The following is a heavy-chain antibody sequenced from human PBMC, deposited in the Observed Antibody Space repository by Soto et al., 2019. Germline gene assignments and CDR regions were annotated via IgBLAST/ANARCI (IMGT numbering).Heavy chain of an antibody. CDR3: ARETASGTTNLDY. CDR1: GFSFRSYA. J-gene: IGHJ4*02. D-gene: IGHD1-7*01. CDR2: ISYDGGNN. V-gene: IGHV3-30-3*01. Sequence: PGGSLRLSCAASGFSFRSYAMHWVRQAPGKGLEWVAVISYDGGNNYYADSLKGRFTISRDNARNSLYLQMHSLRAEDTAVYYCARETASGTTNLDYWGQGTLVTVSS.